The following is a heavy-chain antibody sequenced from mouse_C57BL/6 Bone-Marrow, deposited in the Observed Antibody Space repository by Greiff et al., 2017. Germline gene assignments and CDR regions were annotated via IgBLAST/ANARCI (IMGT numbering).Heavy chain of an antibody. Sequence: VQLQQSGPELVKPGASVKLSCKASGYTFTSYDINWVKQRPGQGLEWIGGIYPRDGSTTYNEKFKGKATLTVDTASRAAYMELDRLTSEDSAVYFGARGYYGNWFDYWGQGTLVTVSA. J-gene: IGHJ3*01. CDR3: ARGYYGNWFDY. V-gene: IGHV1-85*01. CDR1: GYTFTSYD. CDR2: IYPRDGST. D-gene: IGHD2-1*01.